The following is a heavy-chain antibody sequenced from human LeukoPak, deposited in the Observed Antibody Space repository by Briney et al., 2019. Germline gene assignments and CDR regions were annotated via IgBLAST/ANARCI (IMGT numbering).Heavy chain of an antibody. CDR1: GGSISCYY. CDR2: IYYSGST. D-gene: IGHD6-13*01. V-gene: IGHV4-59*01. J-gene: IGHJ4*02. Sequence: SEILSLTCTVSGGSISCYYWSWIRQPPGKGLEWIGYIYYSGSTNYNPSLKSRVTISVDTSKNQFSLKLSSVTAADTAVYYCARAQTLAAAGTGFDYWGQGTLVTVSS. CDR3: ARAQTLAAAGTGFDY.